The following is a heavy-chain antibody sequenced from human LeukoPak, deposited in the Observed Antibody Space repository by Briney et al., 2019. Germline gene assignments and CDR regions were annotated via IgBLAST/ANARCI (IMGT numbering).Heavy chain of an antibody. CDR3: ARARALYSGYDQESWFDP. V-gene: IGHV4-4*07. CDR1: GGSISSYY. D-gene: IGHD5-12*01. J-gene: IGHJ5*02. CDR2: IYTSGST. Sequence: SETLSLTCTVSGGSISSYYWSWIRQPAGKGLEWIGRIYTSGSTNYNPSLKSRVTMSVDTSKNQFSLKLGSVTAADTAVYYCARARALYSGYDQESWFDPWGQGTLVTVSS.